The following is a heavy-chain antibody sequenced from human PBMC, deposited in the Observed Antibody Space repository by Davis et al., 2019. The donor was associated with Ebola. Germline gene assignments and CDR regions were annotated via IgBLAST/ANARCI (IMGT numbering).Heavy chain of an antibody. V-gene: IGHV3-21*01. D-gene: IGHD4-11*01. J-gene: IGHJ4*02. Sequence: PWGSLTLSCAASGFTSSSYSMNWVRQAPGKVLEWVSSISSSSSYIYYADSVKGRFTISRDNAKNSLYLQMNSLRAEDTAVYYCARVGDYSNDLFDYWGQGTLVTVSS. CDR1: GFTSSSYS. CDR2: ISSSSSYI. CDR3: ARVGDYSNDLFDY.